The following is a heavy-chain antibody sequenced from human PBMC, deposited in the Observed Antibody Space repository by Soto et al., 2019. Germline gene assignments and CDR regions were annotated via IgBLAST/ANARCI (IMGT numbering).Heavy chain of an antibody. V-gene: IGHV1-8*01. CDR3: ARRGYYYYYMDV. J-gene: IGHJ6*03. Sequence: GASVKVSCKASGYTFTSYDINWVRQATGQGLEWMGWMNPNSGNTGYAQKFQGRVTMTRNTSISTAYMELSSLRSEDTAVYYCARRGYYYYYMDVWGKGTTVTVSS. CDR1: GYTFTSYD. CDR2: MNPNSGNT.